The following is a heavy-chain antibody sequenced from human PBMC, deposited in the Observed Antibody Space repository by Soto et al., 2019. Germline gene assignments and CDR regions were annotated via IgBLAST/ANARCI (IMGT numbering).Heavy chain of an antibody. CDR2: ISHSGST. CDR3: ARDLNYGSGSWD. D-gene: IGHD3-10*01. Sequence: QVQLQESGPGLLKPSGTLSLTCTVSGGSISSGNWFSWVRQSPGKGLEWIGEISHSGSTNYKPSLKSRVTIPIAKSKNQPSLNLISVTAADTAVYYCARDLNYGSGSWDWGQGTMVTVSS. J-gene: IGHJ3*01. V-gene: IGHV4-4*02. CDR1: GGSISSGNW.